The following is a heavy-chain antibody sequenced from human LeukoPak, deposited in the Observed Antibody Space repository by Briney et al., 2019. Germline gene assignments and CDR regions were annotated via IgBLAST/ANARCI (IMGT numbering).Heavy chain of an antibody. J-gene: IGHJ6*03. CDR2: IIPIFGTA. D-gene: IGHD4-17*01. Sequence: ASVKVSCKASGGTFSSYAISWVRQAPGQGLEWMGGIIPIFGTANYAQKFQGRVTITADESTSTAYMELSSLRSEDTAVYYCARDSTPINDYGDYDYYYYMDVWGKGTTVTVSS. CDR1: GGTFSSYA. CDR3: ARDSTPINDYGDYDYYYYMDV. V-gene: IGHV1-69*13.